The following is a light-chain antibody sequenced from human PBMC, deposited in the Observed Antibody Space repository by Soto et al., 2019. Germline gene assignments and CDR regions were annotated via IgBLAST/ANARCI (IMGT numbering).Light chain of an antibody. CDR1: QSISTY. Sequence: DIQMTQSPSTLSASVGDRVTITCRASQSISTYLNRYQQKLGKAPTLLIYAASSLQSGVPPRFRGGGSGTDFTLTISNLQPEDFATYFCQQCYGSPRTFGQGTKVEI. J-gene: IGKJ1*01. V-gene: IGKV1-39*01. CDR2: AAS. CDR3: QQCYGSPRT.